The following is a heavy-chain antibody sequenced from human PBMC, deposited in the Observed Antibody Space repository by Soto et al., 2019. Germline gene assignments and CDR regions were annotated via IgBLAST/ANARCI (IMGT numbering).Heavy chain of an antibody. CDR3: AAGGSGSYYSYGMDV. CDR2: IYHSGST. J-gene: IGHJ6*02. V-gene: IGHV4-4*02. CDR1: GGSISSSNW. Sequence: SETQSLTCAVSGGSISSSNWWSWVRQPPGKGLEWIGEIYHSGSTNYNPSLKSRVTISVDKSKNQFSLKLSSVTAADTAVYYCAAGGSGSYYSYGMDVWGQGTTVTVSS. D-gene: IGHD3-10*01.